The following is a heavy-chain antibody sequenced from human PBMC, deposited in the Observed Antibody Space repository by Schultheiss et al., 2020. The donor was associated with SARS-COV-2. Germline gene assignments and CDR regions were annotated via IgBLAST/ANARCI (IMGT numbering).Heavy chain of an antibody. J-gene: IGHJ3*02. V-gene: IGHV4-4*07. D-gene: IGHD4-17*01. CDR2: IYHSGST. CDR3: ARVDYGDHLRI. Sequence: SETLSLTCTVSGGSISSYYWSWIRQPAGKGLEWIGSIYHSGSTYYNPSLKSRVTISVDTSKNQFSLKLSSVTAADTAVYYCARVDYGDHLRIWGQGTMVTVSS. CDR1: GGSISSYY.